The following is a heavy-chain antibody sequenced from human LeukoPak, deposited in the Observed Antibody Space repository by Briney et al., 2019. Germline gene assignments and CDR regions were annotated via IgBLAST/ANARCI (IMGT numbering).Heavy chain of an antibody. CDR3: ARSRSLVAVPGY. CDR1: GFTFSSFA. J-gene: IGHJ4*02. D-gene: IGHD5-12*01. CDR2: ISYDGSNK. V-gene: IGHV3-30-3*01. Sequence: GGSLRLSCAASGFTFSSFAMHWFRQAPDKGLEWVAVISYDGSNKYYADSVEGRFSISRGSSESTLYLQMNSLRPEDTAVYYCARSRSLVAVPGYWGQGTLVTVSS.